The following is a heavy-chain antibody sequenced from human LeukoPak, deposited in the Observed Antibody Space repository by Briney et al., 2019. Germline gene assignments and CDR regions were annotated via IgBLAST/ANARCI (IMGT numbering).Heavy chain of an antibody. CDR3: ARRVVVVAATLFVGSNWFDP. D-gene: IGHD2-15*01. J-gene: IGHJ5*02. V-gene: IGHV4-34*01. Sequence: SETLSLTCAVYGGSFSSYYWSWIRQPPGKGLEWIGEINHSGSTNYNPSLKSRVTISVDTSKNQFSLKLSSVTAADTAVYYCARRVVVVAATLFVGSNWFDPWGQGTLVTVSS. CDR2: INHSGST. CDR1: GGSFSSYY.